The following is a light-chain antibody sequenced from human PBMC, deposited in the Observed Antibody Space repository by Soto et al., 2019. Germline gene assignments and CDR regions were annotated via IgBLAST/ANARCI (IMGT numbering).Light chain of an antibody. J-gene: IGKJ2*01. CDR3: QQYNNWPYT. Sequence: EIVMTQSPGTLSGSPGGGATLSCRASQSVTSNLAWYQQKGGQAPRLLIYGTSTRATGVPARFSGSGSGTEFTLTISSLQSEDFPLYYCQQYNNWPYTFGQGTKLEIK. CDR1: QSVTSN. V-gene: IGKV3-15*01. CDR2: GTS.